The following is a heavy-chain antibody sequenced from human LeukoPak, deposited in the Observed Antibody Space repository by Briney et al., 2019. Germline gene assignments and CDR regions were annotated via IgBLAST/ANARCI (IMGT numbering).Heavy chain of an antibody. V-gene: IGHV4-59*08. CDR2: MYYSGST. J-gene: IGHJ4*02. D-gene: IGHD3-22*01. Sequence: SETLSLTCTVSGDSISSYYWNWIRQPPGRGLEWIGQMYYSGSTNYNPSLNSRVTIPLDTSKNQFSLKLSSVTAADTAVYYCVRRRYYDSDGYWYYFDYWGQGTLVTVSS. CDR3: VRRRYYDSDGYWYYFDY. CDR1: GDSISSYY.